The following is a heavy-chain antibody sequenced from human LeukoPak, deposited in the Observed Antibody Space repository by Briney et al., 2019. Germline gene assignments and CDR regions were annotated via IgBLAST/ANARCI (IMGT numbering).Heavy chain of an antibody. CDR2: IRSDGSNK. J-gene: IGHJ4*02. Sequence: PGGSLRLSCAASGFTFSSYGMHWVRQAPGKGLEWVAFIRSDGSNKYYADSVKGRFTISRDNSKSTLYLHMNSLRAEDTAVYSCAKRRGYSYGSDFDYWGQGTLVTVSS. CDR1: GFTFSSYG. V-gene: IGHV3-30*02. D-gene: IGHD5-18*01. CDR3: AKRRGYSYGSDFDY.